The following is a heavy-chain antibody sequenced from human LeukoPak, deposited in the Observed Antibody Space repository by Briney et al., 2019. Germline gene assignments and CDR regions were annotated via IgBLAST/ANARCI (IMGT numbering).Heavy chain of an antibody. CDR2: ISSSRTYI. Sequence: GGSLRLSCAASGFTFSSYSMNWVRQAPGKGLEWVSSISSSRTYIYYADSAKGRLTVSRDKAKNSLSLQMNSLRTEDTAVYYCATGIPVSGLVDYWGQGTLVTVSS. CDR1: GFTFSSYS. D-gene: IGHD6-19*01. V-gene: IGHV3-21*01. CDR3: ATGIPVSGLVDY. J-gene: IGHJ4*02.